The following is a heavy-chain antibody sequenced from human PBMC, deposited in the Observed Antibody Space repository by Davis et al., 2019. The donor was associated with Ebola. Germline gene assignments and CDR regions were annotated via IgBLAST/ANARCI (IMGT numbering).Heavy chain of an antibody. D-gene: IGHD3-16*01. V-gene: IGHV1-69*05. CDR3: ARDQKTRFGYFPH. CDR2: IIPLFDTP. CDR1: GGTFSSCA. J-gene: IGHJ1*01. Sequence: SVKVSCKVSGGTFSSCALNWVRQAPGQGLEWMGGIIPLFDTPHYAQKFQDRVTIRTDKSTSIDYMELTSLTDDDTAIYYCARDQKTRFGYFPHWGRGTLITVSS.